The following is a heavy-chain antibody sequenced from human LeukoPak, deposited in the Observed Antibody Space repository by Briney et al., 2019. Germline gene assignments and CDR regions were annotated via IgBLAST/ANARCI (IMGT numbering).Heavy chain of an antibody. D-gene: IGHD3-3*01. V-gene: IGHV3-21*01. CDR3: ASNSITIN. CDR2: ISTSSSYI. CDR1: GFTFSSYE. Sequence: GGSLRLSCAASGFTFSSYEMNWVRQAPGKGLEWVSSISTSSSYIYYADSVKGRFTISRDNAKNSLSLQINSLRAEDTAVYYCASNSITINWGQGTLVTVSS. J-gene: IGHJ4*02.